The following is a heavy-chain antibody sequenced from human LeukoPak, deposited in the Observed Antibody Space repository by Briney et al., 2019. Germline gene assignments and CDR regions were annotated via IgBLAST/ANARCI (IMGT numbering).Heavy chain of an antibody. CDR2: INHCGST. V-gene: IGHV4-34*01. D-gene: IGHD2-15*01. J-gene: IGHJ6*03. CDR3: VRGNYCSGGSCYHYYYYYMGV. CDR1: GGSFNGYY. Sequence: SDTLSLICAVCGGSFNGYYWSWIRQPPGKGLEWLGDINHCGSTNYNPSLKSRVTISVDMSNNQFSLQLSSVTAADTAVYYCVRGNYCSGGSCYHYYYYYMGVWGKGTTVTVSS.